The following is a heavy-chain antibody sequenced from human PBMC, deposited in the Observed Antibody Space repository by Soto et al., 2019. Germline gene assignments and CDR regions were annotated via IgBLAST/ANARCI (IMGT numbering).Heavy chain of an antibody. V-gene: IGHV3-74*01. CDR3: ARPGYCSGGSCYSGGTAGLKYYYGMDV. CDR2: INSDGSST. D-gene: IGHD2-15*01. J-gene: IGHJ6*02. CDR1: GFTFSSYW. Sequence: GGSLRLSCAASGFTFSSYWMHWVRQAPGKGLVWVSRINSDGSSTSYADSVKGRFTISRDNAKNTLYLQMNRLRAEDTAVYYCARPGYCSGGSCYSGGTAGLKYYYGMDVWGQGTTVTVSS.